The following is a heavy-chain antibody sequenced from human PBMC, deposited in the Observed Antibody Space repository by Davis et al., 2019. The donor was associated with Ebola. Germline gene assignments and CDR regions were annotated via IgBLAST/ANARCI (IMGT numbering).Heavy chain of an antibody. CDR2: ISSSSSYI. D-gene: IGHD1-26*01. V-gene: IGHV3-21*01. CDR3: ARAQWERGYFDY. CDR1: GFTFSSYS. J-gene: IGHJ4*02. Sequence: GESLKISCAASGFTFSSYSMNWVRQAPGKGLEWVSSISSSSSYIYYADSVKGRFTISRDNAKNSLYLQMNSLRAEYTAVYYCARAQWERGYFDYWGQGTLVTVSS.